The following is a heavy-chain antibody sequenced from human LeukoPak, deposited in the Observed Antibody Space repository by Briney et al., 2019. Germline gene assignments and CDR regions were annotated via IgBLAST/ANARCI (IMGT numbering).Heavy chain of an antibody. Sequence: GGSLRLSCAASGFTFSSYAMHWVRQAPGKGLEWVAVISYDGSNKYYADSVKGRFTISRDNSKNTLYLQMNSLRAEDTAVYYCAREPRIAARLGPYDYWGQGTLVTVSS. V-gene: IGHV3-30-3*01. J-gene: IGHJ4*02. CDR1: GFTFSSYA. CDR2: ISYDGSNK. D-gene: IGHD6-6*01. CDR3: AREPRIAARLGPYDY.